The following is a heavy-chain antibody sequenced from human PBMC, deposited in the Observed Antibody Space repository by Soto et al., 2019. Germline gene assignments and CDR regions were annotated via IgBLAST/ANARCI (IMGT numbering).Heavy chain of an antibody. CDR1: GFAFSTFA. D-gene: IGHD3-22*01. J-gene: IGHJ4*02. CDR2: ISVSGNNA. Sequence: GGSLRLSCAASGFAFSTFAMTRVRQAPGKGLEWVAAISVSGNNAYYADSVKGRLTISRDNSQNSVFLQMSSLRADDTAVYYCARGQLRPGILYSLGVLLPEYGLWGQGTLVTVSS. CDR3: ARGQLRPGILYSLGVLLPEYGL. V-gene: IGHV3-23*01.